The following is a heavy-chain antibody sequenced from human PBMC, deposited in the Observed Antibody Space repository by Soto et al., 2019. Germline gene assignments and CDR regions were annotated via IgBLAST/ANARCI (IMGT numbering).Heavy chain of an antibody. V-gene: IGHV4-34*01. CDR3: ARGVTTVTTTSFDY. Sequence: PSETLSLTCAVYGGSFSGYYWSWIRQPPGKGLEWIGEINHSGSTNYNPSLKSRVTISVDTSKNQFSLKLSSVTAADTAVYYCARGVTTVTTTSFDYWGQGTLVTVSS. D-gene: IGHD4-17*01. CDR2: INHSGST. J-gene: IGHJ4*02. CDR1: GGSFSGYY.